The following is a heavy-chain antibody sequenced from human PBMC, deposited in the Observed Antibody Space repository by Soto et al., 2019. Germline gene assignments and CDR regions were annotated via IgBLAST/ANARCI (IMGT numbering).Heavy chain of an antibody. V-gene: IGHV4-61*01. D-gene: IGHD5-18*01. CDR2: IYYSGST. CDR1: GGSVSSGSYY. CDR3: ARSPVSGGRYSYGFWYYYYAMDV. Sequence: SETLSLTCTVSGGSVSSGSYYWSWIRQPPGKGLEWIGYIYYSGSTNYNPSLKSRVTISVDTSKNQFSLKLSSVTAADTAVYYCARSPVSGGRYSYGFWYYYYAMDVWGKGTTVTVPS. J-gene: IGHJ6*04.